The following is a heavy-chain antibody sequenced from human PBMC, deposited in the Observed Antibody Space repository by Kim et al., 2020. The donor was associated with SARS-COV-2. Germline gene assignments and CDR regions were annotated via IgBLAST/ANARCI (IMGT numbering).Heavy chain of an antibody. J-gene: IGHJ4*02. CDR1: GFTFSSYG. Sequence: GGSLRLSCAASGFTFSSYGMHWVRQAPGKGLEWVAVIWYDGSNKYYADSVKGRFTISRDNSKNTLYLQMNSLRAEDTAVYYCARANTYYYDSSGLDYWGQGTLVTVSS. V-gene: IGHV3-33*01. CDR3: ARANTYYYDSSGLDY. D-gene: IGHD3-22*01. CDR2: IWYDGSNK.